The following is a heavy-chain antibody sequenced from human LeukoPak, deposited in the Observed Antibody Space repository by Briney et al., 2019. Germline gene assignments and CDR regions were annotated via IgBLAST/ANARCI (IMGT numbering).Heavy chain of an antibody. CDR2: IDPSTGGT. CDR3: ARKPGGDLGYYFDY. D-gene: IGHD3-16*01. V-gene: IGHV1-2*02. J-gene: IGHJ4*02. Sequence: ASVKVSCKASGYTFTGYYMHWVRQAPGQGLEWMGWIDPSTGGTNYAQKFQGRVTMTRDTSVNSVYMELSRLRSGDTAVYYCARKPGGDLGYYFDYWGQGALVTVSS. CDR1: GYTFTGYY.